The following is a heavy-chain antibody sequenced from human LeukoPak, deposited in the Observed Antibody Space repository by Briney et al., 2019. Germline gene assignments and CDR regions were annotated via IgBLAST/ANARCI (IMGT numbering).Heavy chain of an antibody. Sequence: GGSLRLSCAASGFSFSTYSMDWVRQAPGKGLEWVSSISSSSSHIYSADSVKGRFTISRDNSKNTLYLQMNSLRDEDTAVYYCARQAGQFGIWGQGTMVTVSS. CDR2: ISSSSSHI. CDR3: ARQAGQFGI. CDR1: GFSFSTYS. V-gene: IGHV3-21*01. D-gene: IGHD3-10*01. J-gene: IGHJ3*02.